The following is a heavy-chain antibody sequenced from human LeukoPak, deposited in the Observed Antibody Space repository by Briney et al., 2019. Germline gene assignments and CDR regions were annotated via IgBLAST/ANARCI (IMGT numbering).Heavy chain of an antibody. Sequence: SVKVPCKASGGTFSSYAISWVRQAPGQGLEWMGGIIPIFGTANYAQKFQGRVTITTDESTSTAYMELSSLRSEDTAVYYCARDSSSSGVGAFDIWGQGTMVTVSS. CDR3: ARDSSSSGVGAFDI. CDR1: GGTFSSYA. D-gene: IGHD6-6*01. V-gene: IGHV1-69*05. J-gene: IGHJ3*02. CDR2: IIPIFGTA.